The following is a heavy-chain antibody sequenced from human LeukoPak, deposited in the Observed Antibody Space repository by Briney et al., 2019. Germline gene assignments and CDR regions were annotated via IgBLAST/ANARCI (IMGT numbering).Heavy chain of an antibody. CDR3: ARLGTSNWDFNY. CDR1: GASTSSGRYY. V-gene: IGHV4-31*03. CDR2: IYYGGST. D-gene: IGHD7-27*01. Sequence: PSATMSLSCTFSGASTSSGRYYWSWTPQHPGKGMEWIGYIYYGGSTYNNPSLKSRVTISADTSKNQFSLKLSSVTAADTAVYYCARLGTSNWDFNYWGQRTLVTVSS. J-gene: IGHJ4*02.